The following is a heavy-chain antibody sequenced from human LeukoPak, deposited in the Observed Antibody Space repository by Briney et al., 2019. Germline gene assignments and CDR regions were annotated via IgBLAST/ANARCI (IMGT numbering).Heavy chain of an antibody. CDR1: GASISRYY. J-gene: IGHJ4*02. Sequence: PSETLSLTCTVPGASISRYYWSWIRQPPGKGLEWIGYIYYSGDTSYNPTLKSRVTISVDTSKNQFSLKLSSVTAADTAVYYCASSGSYSGFDSWGQGTLVTVSS. D-gene: IGHD1-26*01. CDR2: IYYSGDT. V-gene: IGHV4-59*08. CDR3: ASSGSYSGFDS.